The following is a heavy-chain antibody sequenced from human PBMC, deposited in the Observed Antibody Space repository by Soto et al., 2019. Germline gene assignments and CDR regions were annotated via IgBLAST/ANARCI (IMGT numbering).Heavy chain of an antibody. CDR1: GFTFDDYT. CDR2: ISWDGGST. Sequence: EVQLVESGGGVVQPGGSLRLSCAASGFTFDDYTMHWVRQAPGKGLEWVSLISWDGGSTYYADSVKGRFTISRDNSKNSLYLQMNSLRTEDTALYYCAKDFSAAFDIWGQGTMVTVSS. CDR3: AKDFSAAFDI. J-gene: IGHJ3*02. D-gene: IGHD3-3*02. V-gene: IGHV3-43*01.